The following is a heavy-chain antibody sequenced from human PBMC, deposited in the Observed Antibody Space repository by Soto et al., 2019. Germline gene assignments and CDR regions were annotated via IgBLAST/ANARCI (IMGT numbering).Heavy chain of an antibody. CDR3: ARDEGYCSSTSCSFTYYYYYYGMDV. Sequence: GASVKVSCKASGYTFTSYGISWVRQAPGQGLEWMGWISAYNGNTNYAQKLQGRVTMTTDTSTSTAYMELRSLRSDDTAVYYCARDEGYCSSTSCSFTYYYYYYGMDVWGQGTTVTV. J-gene: IGHJ6*02. CDR2: ISAYNGNT. V-gene: IGHV1-18*04. CDR1: GYTFTSYG. D-gene: IGHD2-2*01.